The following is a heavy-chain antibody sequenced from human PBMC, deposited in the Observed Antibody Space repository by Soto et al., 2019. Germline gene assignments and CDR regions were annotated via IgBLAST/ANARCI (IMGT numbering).Heavy chain of an antibody. J-gene: IGHJ4*02. D-gene: IGHD3-16*01. V-gene: IGHV3-23*01. Sequence: GGSLRLSCAASGFTFNSYAMIWVRQAPGKGLEWVSGISGSGGSTYNADSVKGRFTISRDNSKNTLYLRMNSLRAEDTAVYYCAKGNYDYIWEPGHVDYWGQGTLVTVSS. CDR1: GFTFNSYA. CDR2: ISGSGGST. CDR3: AKGNYDYIWEPGHVDY.